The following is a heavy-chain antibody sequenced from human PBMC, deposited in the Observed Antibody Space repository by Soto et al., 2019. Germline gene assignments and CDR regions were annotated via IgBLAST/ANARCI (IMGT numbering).Heavy chain of an antibody. V-gene: IGHV3-74*01. Sequence: GGSLRLSCAASGFTFSSYAMHWVRQAPGHADSVKGRFTISRDNAKNTLYLQMNSLRAEDTAVYYCTRDRPGPQHYFDYWGQGNMVTVSS. J-gene: IGHJ4*02. CDR1: GFTFSSYA. CDR3: TRDRPGPQHYFDY. D-gene: IGHD6-6*01.